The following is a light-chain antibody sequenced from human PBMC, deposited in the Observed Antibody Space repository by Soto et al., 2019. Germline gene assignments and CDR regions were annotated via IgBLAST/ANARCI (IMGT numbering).Light chain of an antibody. J-gene: IGKJ2*01. CDR2: GSS. CDR1: QPISTW. CDR3: QHYQSYQYT. V-gene: IGKV1-5*01. Sequence: DIQVTQSPSPLSAYLRDRVTLTCRASQPISTWVAWYQQKPGKAPKLLFSGSSSLERGVPSRISGSGSGTDFALTISSLQHDEFGLYYCQHYQSYQYTFGPWTKVDIK.